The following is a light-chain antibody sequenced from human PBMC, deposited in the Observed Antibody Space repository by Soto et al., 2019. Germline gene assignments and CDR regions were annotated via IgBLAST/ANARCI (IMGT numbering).Light chain of an antibody. J-gene: IGLJ2*01. CDR1: SGYSSYI. V-gene: IGLV4-60*02. CDR2: LEGSGSY. Sequence: QLVLTQSSSASASLGSSVKLTCTLSSGYSSYIIAWHQQQPGKAPRYLMKLEGSGSYNKGSGVPDRFSGSSSGADRYLTISNLQFEDEADYYCETWDINTQVFGGGTKVTVL. CDR3: ETWDINTQV.